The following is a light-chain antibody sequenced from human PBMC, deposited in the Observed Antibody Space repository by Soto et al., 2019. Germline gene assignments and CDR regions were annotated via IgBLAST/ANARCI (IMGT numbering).Light chain of an antibody. J-gene: IGKJ3*01. CDR2: DAS. CDR1: QSVSSY. Sequence: EVVLKQSPATLYLSPGERATLSCRASQSVSSYLAWYQQKPGQAPRLLIYDASNRATGIPARFSGSGSGTDFTLTISSLEPEDFAVYYCQQRGNWPPFTFGPGTKVDI. CDR3: QQRGNWPPFT. V-gene: IGKV3-11*01.